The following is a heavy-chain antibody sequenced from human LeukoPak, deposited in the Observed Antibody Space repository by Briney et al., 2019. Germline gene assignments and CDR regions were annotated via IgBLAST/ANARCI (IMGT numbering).Heavy chain of an antibody. CDR2: INHSGST. CDR1: GGSISSYY. CDR3: ARGRVVVVPAAILKIYYYYYMDV. J-gene: IGHJ6*03. V-gene: IGHV4-34*01. Sequence: SETLSLTCTVSGGSISSYYWSWIRQPPGKGLEWIGEINHSGSTNYNPSLKSRVTISVDTSKNQFSLKLSSVTAADTAVYYCARGRVVVVPAAILKIYYYYYMDVWGKGTTVTVSS. D-gene: IGHD2-2*02.